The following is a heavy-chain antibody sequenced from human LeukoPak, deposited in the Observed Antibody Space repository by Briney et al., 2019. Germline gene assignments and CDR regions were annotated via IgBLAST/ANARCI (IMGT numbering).Heavy chain of an antibody. CDR1: GYTFISYY. Sequence: ASVTVSRKASGYTFISYYVHWVRQVPGQGLEWMGIINPKTGSTTYPQKFQGRVTMTRDTSTSTVYMELSSLESEDTALYYCARHSLPGTTPFDYWGQGTLVTVS. J-gene: IGHJ4*03. CDR3: ARHSLPGTTPFDY. V-gene: IGHV1-46*01. CDR2: INPKTGST. D-gene: IGHD1-1*01.